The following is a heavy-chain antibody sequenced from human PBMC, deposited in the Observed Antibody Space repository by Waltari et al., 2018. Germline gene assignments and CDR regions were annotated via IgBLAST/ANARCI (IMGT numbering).Heavy chain of an antibody. D-gene: IGHD6-19*01. CDR1: GASISTNSYS. V-gene: IGHV4-39*03. CDR2: IYYGGTP. J-gene: IGHJ3*02. Sequence: QLQLQESGPGLVKPSETLSLTCIVSGASISTNSYSWGWVRQPTGKGLEYIGSIYYGGTPYCTSTLKSRVTISGNTSMNQFSVRLSSMPAAVTAVYYFIGVGVPVPGMGPHTAASDIWGQGTMVTGSS. CDR3: IGVGVPVPGMGPHTAASDI.